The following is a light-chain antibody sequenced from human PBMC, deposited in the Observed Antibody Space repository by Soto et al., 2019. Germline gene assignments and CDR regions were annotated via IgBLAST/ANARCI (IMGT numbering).Light chain of an antibody. CDR3: SSYTSTSRYV. J-gene: IGLJ1*01. CDR1: SSDVGKYDR. CDR2: EVT. Sequence: QSALTQPPSVSGSPGQSVTISCTGTSSDVGKYDRVSWYQQPPGTAPKLIIYEVTNRPSGVPARFSGSKSGNTASLTISGLQDEDEADYFSSYTSTSRYVFGAGTKVTVL. V-gene: IGLV2-18*02.